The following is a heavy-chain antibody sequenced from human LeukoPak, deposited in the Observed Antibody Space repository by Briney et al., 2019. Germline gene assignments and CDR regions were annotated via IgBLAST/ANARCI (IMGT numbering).Heavy chain of an antibody. Sequence: SETLSLTCSVSGGSISTYYWSWIRQPAGRGLEWIAQIHTSGSTNFNPSLKSRVAISMDTPNNQFSLMISSVTAADTAIYYCAGKGLSTGWTFDYWGHGTLVTVSS. CDR1: GGSISTYY. J-gene: IGHJ4*01. D-gene: IGHD6-19*01. V-gene: IGHV4-4*07. CDR2: IHTSGST. CDR3: AGKGLSTGWTFDY.